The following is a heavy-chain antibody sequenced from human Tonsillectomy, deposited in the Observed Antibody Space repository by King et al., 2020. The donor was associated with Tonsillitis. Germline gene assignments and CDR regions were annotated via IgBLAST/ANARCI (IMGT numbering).Heavy chain of an antibody. J-gene: IGHJ4*02. CDR3: ARDIYYYDSSCYFDY. Sequence: VQLVESGGGVVQPGRSLRLSCAASGFTFSSYAMHWVRQAPGKGLEWVAVISYDGSNKYYADSVKGRFTISRDNSKNTLYLRMNSLRPEDTAVYYCARDIYYYDSSCYFDYWGQGTLVTVSS. D-gene: IGHD3-22*01. V-gene: IGHV3-30-3*01. CDR2: ISYDGSNK. CDR1: GFTFSSYA.